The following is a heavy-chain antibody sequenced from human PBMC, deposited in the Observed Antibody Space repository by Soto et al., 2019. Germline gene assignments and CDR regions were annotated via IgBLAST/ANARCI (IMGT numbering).Heavy chain of an antibody. CDR3: ARGEQYSGRIFDY. Sequence: SQTLSLTCAITGDSVSINSAGWSWVRQSPSRGLEWLGRTYYRSKWYYEYAVSVRGRITINPDTSKNQYSLQPNSVTPEDTAVYFCARGEQYSGRIFDYWGQGTLVTVSS. J-gene: IGHJ4*01. D-gene: IGHD1-26*01. CDR1: GDSVSINSAG. V-gene: IGHV6-1*01. CDR2: TYYRSKWYY.